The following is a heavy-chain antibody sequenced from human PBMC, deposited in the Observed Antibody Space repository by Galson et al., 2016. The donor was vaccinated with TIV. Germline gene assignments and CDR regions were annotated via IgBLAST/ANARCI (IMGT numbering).Heavy chain of an antibody. D-gene: IGHD1-26*01. J-gene: IGHJ4*02. CDR2: IDWEDDK. CDR1: GFSLTTPGMC. Sequence: PALVKPPQTLTLTCTFSGFSLTTPGMCVSWIRQPPGKALGWLARIDWEDDKYYSTSLKSRLTISKDNSKNQVVLKMTNMDPVDTATYYCARAEVWGLDHWGQGTLFTGSS. CDR3: ARAEVWGLDH. V-gene: IGHV2-70*11.